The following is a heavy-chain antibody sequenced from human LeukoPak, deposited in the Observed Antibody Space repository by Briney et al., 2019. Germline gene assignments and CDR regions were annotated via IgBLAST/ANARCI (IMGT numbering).Heavy chain of an antibody. D-gene: IGHD1-1*01. V-gene: IGHV3-11*01. Sequence: PGRSLRPSCAVYGFTSSDYFMSWIRQAPGKGLEWVSYISSSGNTIFYADSVKGRFTISRDNAKNSLYLQMNSLRAEDTAVYFCARDATGWEDTTYFDYWGQGTLVTVSS. CDR1: GFTSSDYF. J-gene: IGHJ4*02. CDR2: ISSSGNTI. CDR3: ARDATGWEDTTYFDY.